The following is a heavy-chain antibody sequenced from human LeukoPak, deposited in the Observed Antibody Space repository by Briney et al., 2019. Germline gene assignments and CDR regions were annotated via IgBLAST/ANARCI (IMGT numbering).Heavy chain of an antibody. J-gene: IGHJ4*02. V-gene: IGHV4-34*01. D-gene: IGHD3-10*01. Sequence: GSLRLSCAASGFTFSTYWMTWVRQPPGKGLEWIGEINHSGSTNYNPSLKSRVTISVDTSKNQFSLKLSSVTAADTAVYYCARSSMVQGVIITAPLYYFDYWGQGTLVTVSS. CDR1: GFTFSTYW. CDR3: ARSSMVQGVIITAPLYYFDY. CDR2: INHSGST.